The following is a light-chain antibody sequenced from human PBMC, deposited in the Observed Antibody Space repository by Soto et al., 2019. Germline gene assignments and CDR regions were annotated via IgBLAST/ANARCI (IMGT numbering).Light chain of an antibody. CDR3: QQRKT. CDR2: DAS. V-gene: IGKV3-11*01. CDR1: QSLSSD. Sequence: IVLTQSPGTLSLSPGESATLSCRARQSLSSDLAWYQQHPGQAPRLLIYDASNRATGIPARFSGSGSGTHFTLTLSSLEPEDFAFYYCQQRKTFGPGTKVDIK. J-gene: IGKJ3*01.